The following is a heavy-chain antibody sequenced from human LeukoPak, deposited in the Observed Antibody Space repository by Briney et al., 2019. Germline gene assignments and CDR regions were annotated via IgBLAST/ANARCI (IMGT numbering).Heavy chain of an antibody. J-gene: IGHJ4*02. V-gene: IGHV4-61*02. CDR3: ARRQDGHDY. CDR2: IYTTGSS. CDR1: GVSIANTFYY. Sequence: SETLSLTCTVSGVSIANTFYYWHWLRQPAAKGLEWIGRIYTTGSSDYNPSLKRRVTISLDTARNQFSLKLSSVTAADTAVYYCARRQDGHDYWGQGTLVTVSS.